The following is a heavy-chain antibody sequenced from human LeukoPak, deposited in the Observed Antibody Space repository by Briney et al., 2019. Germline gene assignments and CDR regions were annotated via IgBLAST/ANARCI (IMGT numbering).Heavy chain of an antibody. V-gene: IGHV3-33*06. D-gene: IGHD1-26*01. J-gene: IGHJ4*02. CDR2: VWYDGTTK. CDR3: AKVPYGGSYHDYSFDS. CDR1: GFNFSSYG. Sequence: GGSLRLSCAASGFNFSSYGMHWVRQAPGKGLEWVALVWYDGTTKHYADSVRGRFTTSRDNSKNTLHLRMNGLRAEDTAIYYCAKVPYGGSYHDYSFDSWGQGTLVTVSS.